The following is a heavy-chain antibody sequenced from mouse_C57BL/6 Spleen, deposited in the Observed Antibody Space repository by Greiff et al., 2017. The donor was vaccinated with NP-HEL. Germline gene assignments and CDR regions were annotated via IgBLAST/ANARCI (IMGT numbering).Heavy chain of an antibody. D-gene: IGHD1-1*01. CDR3: ARRGYGSSNKAMDY. CDR1: GFSLTSYG. J-gene: IGHJ4*01. V-gene: IGHV2-2*01. CDR2: IWSGGST. Sequence: QVHVKQSGPGLVQPSQSLSITCTVSGFSLTSYGVHWVRQSPGKGLEWLGVIWSGGSTDYNAAVISRLSISKDNSKSQVFFKMNSLQADDTAIYYCARRGYGSSNKAMDYWGQGTSVTVSS.